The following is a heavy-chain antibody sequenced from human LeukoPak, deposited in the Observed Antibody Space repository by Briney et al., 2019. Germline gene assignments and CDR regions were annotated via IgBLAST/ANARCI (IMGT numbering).Heavy chain of an antibody. V-gene: IGHV1-69*13. D-gene: IGHD2-2*01. J-gene: IGHJ4*02. CDR1: GGTFSSYA. CDR2: IIPIFGTA. Sequence: ASVKVSCKASGGTFSSYAISWVRQAPGQGLEWMGGIIPIFGTANYAQKFQGRVTITADESTSTAYMELSSLGSEDTAVYYCARGPSGPAAMLDYFDYWGQGTLVTVSS. CDR3: ARGPSGPAAMLDYFDY.